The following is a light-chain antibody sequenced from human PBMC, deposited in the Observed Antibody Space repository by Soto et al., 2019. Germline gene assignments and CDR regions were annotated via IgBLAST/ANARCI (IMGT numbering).Light chain of an antibody. Sequence: DIQMTQSPSILSASVGERVAITCRASESISNWLAWYQQKPGKAPKVLIYDASRLQSGVPERFSGSGSGTEFTLTISSLQADDIATYYCQQYKSYSYTFGQGTNLEI. V-gene: IGKV1-5*01. CDR2: DAS. CDR1: ESISNW. J-gene: IGKJ2*01. CDR3: QQYKSYSYT.